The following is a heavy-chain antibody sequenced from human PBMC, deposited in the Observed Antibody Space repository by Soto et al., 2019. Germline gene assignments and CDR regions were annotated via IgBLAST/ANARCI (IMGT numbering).Heavy chain of an antibody. Sequence: VASVKVSCKASGYTFTSYTIHWVRQAPGQRPEWMGWIDAGNGNTKYSQKFQGRVTMSTDTTTSTVYMELRSLRSDDTAVYYCARDLVSGYNWNYVFASWGQGTQVTSPQ. CDR2: IDAGNGNT. V-gene: IGHV1-3*01. J-gene: IGHJ5*01. CDR1: GYTFTSYT. D-gene: IGHD1-7*01. CDR3: ARDLVSGYNWNYVFAS.